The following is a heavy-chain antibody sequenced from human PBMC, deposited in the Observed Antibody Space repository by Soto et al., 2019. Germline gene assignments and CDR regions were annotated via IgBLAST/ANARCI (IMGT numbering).Heavy chain of an antibody. CDR3: ARAFSQLSDFVAEGAFDI. J-gene: IGHJ3*02. D-gene: IGHD2-15*01. Sequence: ASVKVSCKASGYTFTGCYMHWVRQAPGQGLEWMGWINPNSGGTNYAQKFQGWVTMTRDTSISTAYMELSRLRSDDTAVYYCARAFSQLSDFVAEGAFDIWGQGTMVTVSS. CDR2: INPNSGGT. V-gene: IGHV1-2*04. CDR1: GYTFTGCY.